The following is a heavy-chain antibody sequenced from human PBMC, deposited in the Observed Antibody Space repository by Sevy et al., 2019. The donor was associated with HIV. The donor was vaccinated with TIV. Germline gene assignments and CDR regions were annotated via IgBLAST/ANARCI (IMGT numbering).Heavy chain of an antibody. D-gene: IGHD2-8*01. CDR3: AREGCTKPHDY. Sequence: GGSLRLSCAASGFTFSKYSMAWVRQPPGKGLEWVSTLYFGGGEKNNADSVKGRYTISRDNSKNSLYLQMNNLRAEDTAVYYCAREGCTKPHDYWGQGTLVTVSS. V-gene: IGHV3-23*01. J-gene: IGHJ4*02. CDR1: GFTFSKYS. CDR2: LYFGGGEK.